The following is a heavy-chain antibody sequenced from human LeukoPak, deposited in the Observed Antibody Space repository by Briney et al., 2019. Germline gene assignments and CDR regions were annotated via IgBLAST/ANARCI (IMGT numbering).Heavy chain of an antibody. CDR1: GYTFTSYY. V-gene: IGHV1-46*01. CDR3: ARVEYSSSWSHHYYYGMDV. D-gene: IGHD6-13*01. Sequence: ASVKVSCKASGYTFTSYYMHWVRQAPGQGLGWMGIINPSGGSTSYAQKFQGRVTMTRDTSTSTVYMELSSLRSEDTAVYYCARVEYSSSWSHHYYYGMDVWGQGTTVTVSS. J-gene: IGHJ6*02. CDR2: INPSGGST.